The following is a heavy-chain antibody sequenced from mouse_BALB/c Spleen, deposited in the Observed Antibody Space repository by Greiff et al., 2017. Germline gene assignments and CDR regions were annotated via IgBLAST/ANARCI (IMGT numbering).Heavy chain of an antibody. CDR3: ARENYGSSY. J-gene: IGHJ3*01. CDR2: ISYDGSN. D-gene: IGHD1-1*01. CDR1: GYSITSGYY. Sequence: DVKLVESGPGLVKPSQSLSLTCSVTGYSITSGYYWNWIRQFPGNKLEWMGYISYDGSNNYNPSLKNRISITRDTSKNQFFLKLNSVTTEDTATYYCARENYGSSYWGQGTLVTVSA. V-gene: IGHV3-6*02.